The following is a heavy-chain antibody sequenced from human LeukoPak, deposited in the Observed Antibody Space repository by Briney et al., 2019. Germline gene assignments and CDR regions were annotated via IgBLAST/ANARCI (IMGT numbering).Heavy chain of an antibody. CDR1: GYTFTSYG. CDR3: ATASACHYYYGMDV. J-gene: IGHJ6*04. Sequence: ASVKVSCKASGYTFTSYGISWVRQAPGQGLEWMGWISAYNGNTNYAQKLQGRVTMTTDASTSTAYMERRSLKSDDTAVYYCATASACHYYYGMDVWGKGTTVTVSS. D-gene: IGHD3-10*01. CDR2: ISAYNGNT. V-gene: IGHV1-18*04.